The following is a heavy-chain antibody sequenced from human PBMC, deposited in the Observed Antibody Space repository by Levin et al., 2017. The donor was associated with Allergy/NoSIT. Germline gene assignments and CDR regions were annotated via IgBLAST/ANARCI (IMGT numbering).Heavy chain of an antibody. J-gene: IGHJ6*02. CDR3: AKGYLTTVTTFSPYYYYGMDV. CDR2: ISYDGSNK. V-gene: IGHV3-30*18. CDR1: GFTFSSYG. D-gene: IGHD4-17*01. Sequence: PGGSLRLSCAASGFTFSSYGMHWVRQAPGKGLEWVAVISYDGSNKYYADSVKGRFTISRDNSKNTLYLQMNSLRAEDTAVYYCAKGYLTTVTTFSPYYYYGMDVWGQGTTVTVSS.